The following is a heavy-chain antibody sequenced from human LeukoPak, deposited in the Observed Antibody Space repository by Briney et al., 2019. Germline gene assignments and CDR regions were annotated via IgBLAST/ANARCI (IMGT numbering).Heavy chain of an antibody. CDR2: IYYSGST. D-gene: IGHD1-14*01. CDR3: ARDQGIWYFDL. J-gene: IGHJ2*01. Sequence: SETLSLTCTVSGGSISRCYWSWIRQPPGKGLEWIGYIYYSGSTNYNPSLKSRVTISVDTSKNQFSLKLSSVTAADTAVYHCARDQGIWYFDLWGRGTLVTVSS. V-gene: IGHV4-59*01. CDR1: GGSISRCY.